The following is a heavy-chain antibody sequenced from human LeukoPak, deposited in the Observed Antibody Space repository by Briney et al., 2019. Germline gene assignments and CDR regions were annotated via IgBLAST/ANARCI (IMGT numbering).Heavy chain of an antibody. V-gene: IGHV3-23*01. CDR3: AKGGSGHSVGGSCYYDY. J-gene: IGHJ4*02. CDR2: ISGSGGST. CDR1: GFTFSSYA. D-gene: IGHD2-15*01. Sequence: PGGSLRLSCAASGFTFSSYAMSWGRQPPGKGLDWSSPISGSGGSTYYADSVKGRFTISRDNSKNTLYLQMNSLRAEDAAVYYCAKGGSGHSVGGSCYYDYWGQGTLVTVSS.